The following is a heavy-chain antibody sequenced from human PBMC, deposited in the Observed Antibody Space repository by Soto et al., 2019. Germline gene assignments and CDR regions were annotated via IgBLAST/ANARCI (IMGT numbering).Heavy chain of an antibody. Sequence: QVQLQESGPGLVKPSQTLSLTCTVSGGSISSGGYYWSWIRQHPGKGLEWIGYIYYSGSTYYNPSLKSRVTISVDTSKNQFSLKLSSVTVADTAVYYCARETPGYCSSTSCYANDYYYYYYMDVWGKGTTVTVSS. D-gene: IGHD2-2*01. V-gene: IGHV4-31*03. CDR3: ARETPGYCSSTSCYANDYYYYYYMDV. CDR2: IYYSGST. CDR1: GGSISSGGYY. J-gene: IGHJ6*03.